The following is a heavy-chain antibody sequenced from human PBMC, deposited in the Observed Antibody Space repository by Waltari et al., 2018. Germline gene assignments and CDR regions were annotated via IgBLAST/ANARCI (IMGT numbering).Heavy chain of an antibody. CDR2: MNPNNNYP. J-gene: IGHJ4*02. D-gene: IGHD1-26*01. Sequence: QVQLVQSGAEVRKPGASVKVSCKTYGYTFTDSYIHWVRQAPGQGLEWMGRMNPNNNYPIYEQKFQGRVTMTRDTSITTAYMELSSLTSDDTALYYCVTQRPWEDYWGQGTRVTVSP. CDR3: VTQRPWEDY. V-gene: IGHV1-2*06. CDR1: GYTFTDSY.